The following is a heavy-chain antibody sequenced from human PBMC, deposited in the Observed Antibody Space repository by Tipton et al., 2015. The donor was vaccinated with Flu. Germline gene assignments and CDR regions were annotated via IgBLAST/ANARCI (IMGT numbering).Heavy chain of an antibody. D-gene: IGHD4-11*01. V-gene: IGHV4-59*02. CDR3: ARDLVQDYRDQYFGMDV. Sequence: LRLSCTVSGGSVSPYYWNWVRQSPGKGLEWIGYIYYRGTTGYNPSLKSRVTISVDTSKNQVSLKLTSVTAAGTAVYYCARDLVQDYRDQYFGMDVWGQGTTVTVSS. CDR1: GGSVSPYY. CDR2: IYYRGTT. J-gene: IGHJ6*02.